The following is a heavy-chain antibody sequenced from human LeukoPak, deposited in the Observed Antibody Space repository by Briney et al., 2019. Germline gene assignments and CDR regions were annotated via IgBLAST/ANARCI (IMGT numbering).Heavy chain of an antibody. J-gene: IGHJ4*02. D-gene: IGHD6-19*01. Sequence: PGRSLRLSCAASGFTFSSYGMHWVRQAPGKGLEWVAVIWYDGSNKYYADSVKGRFTISRDNSKNTLYLQMNSLRAEDTAVYYCARGIAVAGAPKNIDYWGQGTLVTVSS. CDR1: GFTFSSYG. CDR3: ARGIAVAGAPKNIDY. CDR2: IWYDGSNK. V-gene: IGHV3-33*01.